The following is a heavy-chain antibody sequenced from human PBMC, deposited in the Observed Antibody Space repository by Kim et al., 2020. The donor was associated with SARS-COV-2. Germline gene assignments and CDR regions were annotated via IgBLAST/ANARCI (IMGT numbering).Heavy chain of an antibody. D-gene: IGHD6-19*01. CDR2: INHSGST. CDR3: ARVRGYSSGGLDY. J-gene: IGHJ4*02. V-gene: IGHV4-34*01. Sequence: SETLSLTCAVYGGSFSGYYWSWIRRPPGKGLEWIGEINHSGSTNYNPSLKSRVTISVDTSKNQFSLKLSSVTAADTAVYYCARVRGYSSGGLDYWGQGTLVTVSS. CDR1: GGSFSGYY.